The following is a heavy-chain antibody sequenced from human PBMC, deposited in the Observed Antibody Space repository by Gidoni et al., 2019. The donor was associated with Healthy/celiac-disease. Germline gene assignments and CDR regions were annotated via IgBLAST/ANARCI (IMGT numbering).Heavy chain of an antibody. V-gene: IGHV3-30*18. D-gene: IGHD1-7*01. CDR3: AKKGNYEAEFYYFDY. CDR1: GFSVSSYG. J-gene: IGHJ4*02. CDR2: ISYDGSNK. Sequence: SYAASGFSVSSYGMHWVRQAPGKRLEWGAVISYDGSNKYYADSVKGRFTISRDNSKNTLYLQMNSLRAEDTAVYYCAKKGNYEAEFYYFDYWGQGTLVTVSS.